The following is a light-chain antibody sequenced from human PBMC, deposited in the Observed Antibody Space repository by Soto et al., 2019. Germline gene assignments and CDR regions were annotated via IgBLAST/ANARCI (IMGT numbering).Light chain of an antibody. Sequence: EIVMTQSPGTLSLSPGESATLSWRASQSVSSTYLAWYRHKPGQAPRLLIYGASIRAADIPDRFSGSGSGTDFTLTISGLEPEDFAVYYCHHYASSRHTFGQGTKVDI. V-gene: IGKV3-20*01. CDR1: QSVSSTY. CDR3: HHYASSRHT. CDR2: GAS. J-gene: IGKJ2*01.